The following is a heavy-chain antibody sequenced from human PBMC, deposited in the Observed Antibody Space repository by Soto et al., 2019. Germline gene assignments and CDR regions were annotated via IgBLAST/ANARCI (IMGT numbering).Heavy chain of an antibody. Sequence: QVQLVESGGGVVQPGRSLRLSCAASGFIFSSYGMHWVRQAPGKGLEWVAVISYDGSNKYYADSVKGRFTISRDNSKNTLYLQMNSLRAEDTAVYYCARDRILIVGATRDYYYGMDVWGQGTTVTVSS. CDR1: GFIFSSYG. CDR2: ISYDGSNK. D-gene: IGHD1-26*01. J-gene: IGHJ6*02. V-gene: IGHV3-30*03. CDR3: ARDRILIVGATRDYYYGMDV.